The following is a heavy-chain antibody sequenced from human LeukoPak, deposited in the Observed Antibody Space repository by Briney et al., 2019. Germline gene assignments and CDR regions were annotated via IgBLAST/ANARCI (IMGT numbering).Heavy chain of an antibody. CDR3: TTDLVGATTIEIDY. CDR1: GFTFSAYS. CDR2: IKSKTDGGTT. Sequence: PGGSLRLSCAASGFTFSAYSMSWVRQAPGKGLEWVGRIKSKTDGGTTDYAAPVKGRFTISRDDSKNTLYLQMNSLKTEDTAVYYCTTDLVGATTIEIDYWGQGTLVTVSS. D-gene: IGHD1-26*01. J-gene: IGHJ4*02. V-gene: IGHV3-15*01.